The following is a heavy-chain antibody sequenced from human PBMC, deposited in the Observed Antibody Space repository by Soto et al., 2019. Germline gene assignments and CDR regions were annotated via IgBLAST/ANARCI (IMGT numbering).Heavy chain of an antibody. J-gene: IGHJ4*02. CDR2: ISSSSSYI. Sequence: GGSLRLSCAASGFTFSSYSMNWVRQAPGKGLEWVSSISSSSSYIYYADSVKGRFTISRDNAKNSLYRQMNSLRAEDTAVYYCARDRVAGDGYYFDYWGQGTLVTVSS. D-gene: IGHD7-27*01. CDR1: GFTFSSYS. CDR3: ARDRVAGDGYYFDY. V-gene: IGHV3-21*01.